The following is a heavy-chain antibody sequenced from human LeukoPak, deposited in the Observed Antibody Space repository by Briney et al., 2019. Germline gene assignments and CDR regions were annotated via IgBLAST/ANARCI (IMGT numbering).Heavy chain of an antibody. Sequence: GGSLRLSCAASGFTFSSYEMNWVRQAPGKGLEWVSYISSSGSTIYYADSVKGRFTISRDNAKNSLYLQMNSLRADDTAVYYCARESLGGSWFDYWGQGTLVTVSS. CDR3: ARESLGGSWFDY. CDR1: GFTFSSYE. V-gene: IGHV3-48*03. CDR2: ISSSGSTI. J-gene: IGHJ4*02. D-gene: IGHD6-13*01.